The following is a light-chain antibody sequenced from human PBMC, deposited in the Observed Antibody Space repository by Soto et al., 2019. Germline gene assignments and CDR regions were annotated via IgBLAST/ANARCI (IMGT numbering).Light chain of an antibody. Sequence: QSALTQPASVSGSPGQSITISCTGTSSDVGGYNYVSWYQQHPGKAPKLMIYDVRNRPSGVSNPFSGSKSGNTASLTISGLQADDEADYYCSSYTSSNSYVFGTGTKVTVL. J-gene: IGLJ1*01. CDR2: DVR. V-gene: IGLV2-14*01. CDR3: SSYTSSNSYV. CDR1: SSDVGGYNY.